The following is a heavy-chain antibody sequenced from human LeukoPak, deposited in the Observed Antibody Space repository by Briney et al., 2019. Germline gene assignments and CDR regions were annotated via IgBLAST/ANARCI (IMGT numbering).Heavy chain of an antibody. J-gene: IGHJ4*02. D-gene: IGHD6-13*01. CDR3: ARGIRRAAAVYLDY. CDR2: IYYSGST. Sequence: SETLSLTCTVSGGSISSYYWSWIRQPPGKGLEWIGYIYYSGSTNYNPSLKSRVTISVDTSKNQFSLKLSSVTAADTAVYYCARGIRRAAAVYLDYWGQGTLVTVSS. CDR1: GGSISSYY. V-gene: IGHV4-59*12.